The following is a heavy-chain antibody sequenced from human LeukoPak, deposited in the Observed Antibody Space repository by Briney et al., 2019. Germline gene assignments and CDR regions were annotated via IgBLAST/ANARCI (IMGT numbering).Heavy chain of an antibody. CDR1: GGTFSSYA. J-gene: IGHJ3*02. D-gene: IGHD6-13*01. CDR2: ISAYNGNT. CDR3: ASSSSSLDAFDI. Sequence: ASVKVSCKASGGTFSSYAISWVRQAPGQGLEWMGWISAYNGNTNYAQKLQGRVTMTTDTSTSTAYMELRSLRSDDTAVYYCASSSSSLDAFDIWGQGTMVTVSS. V-gene: IGHV1-18*01.